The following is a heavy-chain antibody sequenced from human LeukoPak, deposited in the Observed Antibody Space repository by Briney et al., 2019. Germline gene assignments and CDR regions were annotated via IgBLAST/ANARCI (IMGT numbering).Heavy chain of an antibody. CDR3: AKDVELHYYYYGMDV. Sequence: RGSLRLSCAASGFTFSSYGMHWVRQAPGKGLEWVAVISYDGSNKYYADSVKGRFTISRDNSKNTLYLQMNSLRAEDTAVYYCAKDVELHYYYYGMDVWGQGTTVTVSS. D-gene: IGHD1-26*01. V-gene: IGHV3-30*18. CDR2: ISYDGSNK. CDR1: GFTFSSYG. J-gene: IGHJ6*02.